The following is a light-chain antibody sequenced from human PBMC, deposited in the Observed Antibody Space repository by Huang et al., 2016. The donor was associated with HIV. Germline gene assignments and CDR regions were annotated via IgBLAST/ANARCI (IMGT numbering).Light chain of an antibody. V-gene: IGKV3-20*01. J-gene: IGKJ1*01. Sequence: EIVLTQSPGTLSLSPGEGATLSCRASQRVNSNYLAWYQQKPGQAPRLLIYAASSRATGIPDRCSGSGSGTDFTLTISRLEPEDVAVYYCQQLGGSFTWTFGQGTKVEIK. CDR2: AAS. CDR1: QRVNSNY. CDR3: QQLGGSFTWT.